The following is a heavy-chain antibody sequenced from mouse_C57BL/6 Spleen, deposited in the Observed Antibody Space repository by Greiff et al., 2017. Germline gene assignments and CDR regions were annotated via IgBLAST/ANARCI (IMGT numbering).Heavy chain of an antibody. V-gene: IGHV14-1*01. D-gene: IGHD3-1*01. CDR3: TTFSLGLEGAWFAY. J-gene: IGHJ3*01. CDR1: GFNIKDYY. CDR2: IDPEDGDT. Sequence: VQLQQSGAELVRPGASVNLSCTASGFNIKDYYMHWVQQRPEQGLEWFGRIDPEDGDTEYAPNVPGKATMNAATSSNTAYLQLSILASEDTAFYYCTTFSLGLEGAWFAYWGQGTLVTVSA.